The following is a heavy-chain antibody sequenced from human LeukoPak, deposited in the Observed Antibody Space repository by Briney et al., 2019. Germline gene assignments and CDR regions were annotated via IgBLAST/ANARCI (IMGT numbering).Heavy chain of an antibody. D-gene: IGHD6-13*01. V-gene: IGHV4-4*02. CDR1: GGSISSSNW. J-gene: IGHJ4*02. Sequence: SETLSLTCAVSGGSISSSNWWSSVRQPPGKGLEWIGEIYHSGSTNYNPSLKSRATISVDKTKNQFSLKLSSVTPADTAVYYCASISSSWYSDYWGQGTLVTVSS. CDR2: IYHSGST. CDR3: ASISSSWYSDY.